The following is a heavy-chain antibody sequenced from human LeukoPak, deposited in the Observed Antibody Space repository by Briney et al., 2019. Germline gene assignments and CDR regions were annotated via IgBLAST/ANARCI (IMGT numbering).Heavy chain of an antibody. V-gene: IGHV3-66*01. CDR2: IYSGGST. CDR3: ARASGGPSGWYHIDYFDY. Sequence: GGSLRLSCAASGFTVSSNYMSWVRQAPGKGLEWVSVIYSGGSTYYADSVKGRFTISRDNSKNTLYLQMNSLRAEDTAVYYCARASGGPSGWYHIDYFDYWGQGTLVTVSS. D-gene: IGHD6-19*01. J-gene: IGHJ4*02. CDR1: GFTVSSNY.